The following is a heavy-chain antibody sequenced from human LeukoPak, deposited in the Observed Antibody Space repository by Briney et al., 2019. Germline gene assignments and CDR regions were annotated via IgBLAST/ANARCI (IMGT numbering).Heavy chain of an antibody. J-gene: IGHJ4*02. CDR2: INHSGST. CDR3: ARRGDDYYDSSGYYYVDPFDY. CDR1: GGSFSGYY. Sequence: PSETLSLTCAVYGGSFSGYYWSWIRQPPGKGLEWIGEINHSGSTNYNPSLKSRVTISVDTSKSQFSLKLSSVTAADTAVYYCARRGDDYYDSSGYYYVDPFDYWGQGTLVTVSS. D-gene: IGHD3-22*01. V-gene: IGHV4-34*01.